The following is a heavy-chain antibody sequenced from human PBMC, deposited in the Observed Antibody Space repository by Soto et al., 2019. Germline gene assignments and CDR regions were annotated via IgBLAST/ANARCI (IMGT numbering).Heavy chain of an antibody. CDR1: GYTFTTYG. CDR2: ISLYDGST. D-gene: IGHD6-13*01. J-gene: IGHJ5*02. Sequence: GASVKVSRKASGYTFTTYGITWVRQAPGQGLEWMGWISLYDGSTKYAQNLQGRVTMTTDTPTSTAYMELSSLRSEDTAVYYCARDRSSSWSHPWFDPWGQGTLVTVSS. V-gene: IGHV1-18*01. CDR3: ARDRSSSWSHPWFDP.